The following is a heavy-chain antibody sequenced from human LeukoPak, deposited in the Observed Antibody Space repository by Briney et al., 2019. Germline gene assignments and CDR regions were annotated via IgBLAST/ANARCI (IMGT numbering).Heavy chain of an antibody. CDR3: ARSPSLYTSTGKSPAAHVDL. J-gene: IGHJ2*01. Sequence: SETLSLTCSVSGVSIIDFYWSWIRQPPGMGLEWIGNIYFGGGTNYSPSLDTRVTISVDTSKTQTSLDLRSVTAADTAVYYSARSPSLYTSTGKSPAAHVDLWGRGTLVSVSS. CDR1: GVSIIDFY. V-gene: IGHV4-59*01. D-gene: IGHD6-13*01. CDR2: IYFGGGT.